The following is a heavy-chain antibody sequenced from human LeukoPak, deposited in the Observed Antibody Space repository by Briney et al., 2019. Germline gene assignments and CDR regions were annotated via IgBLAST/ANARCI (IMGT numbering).Heavy chain of an antibody. D-gene: IGHD3-3*01. J-gene: IGHJ6*01. V-gene: IGHV1-69*04. CDR3: ATGAGFWSGYSCYGMDV. CDR2: IIPIFGIA. Sequence: SVKVSCKASGGTFSSYAISWVRQAPGQGLEWMGRIIPIFGIANYAQKFQGRVTITADKSMSTAYMELSSLRSEDTAVYYCATGAGFWSGYSCYGMDVWGQGTTVTVSS. CDR1: GGTFSSYA.